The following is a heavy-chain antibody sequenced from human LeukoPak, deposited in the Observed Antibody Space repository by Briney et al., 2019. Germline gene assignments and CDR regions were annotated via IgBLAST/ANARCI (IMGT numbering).Heavy chain of an antibody. CDR2: INTDGTGK. CDR3: ARSAAGLDY. V-gene: IGHV3-7*01. Sequence: GGSLRLSCVASGFIYSDWWMNWVRQAPGKGLEWVANINTDGTGKYYVDSVKGRFTISKDNAKNSLYLQMNSLRVEDTAMYYCARSAAGLDYWGQGTLVTVSS. J-gene: IGHJ4*02. CDR1: GFIYSDWW. D-gene: IGHD6-25*01.